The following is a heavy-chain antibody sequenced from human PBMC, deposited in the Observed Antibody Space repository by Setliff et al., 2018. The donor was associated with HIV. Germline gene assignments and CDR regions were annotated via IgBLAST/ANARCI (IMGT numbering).Heavy chain of an antibody. CDR1: GVSINRTDHY. CDR2: VSQSGST. CDR3: ARFPTVVTAPGF. D-gene: IGHD2-21*02. Sequence: PSETLSLTCSVSGVSINRTDHYWGWIRQSPGKRLEWIGSVSQSGSTYYNPSLKSRVSMSIDTSRNQFSLKLTSVTAADTAVYFCARFPTVVTAPGFWGRGTLVTVSS. V-gene: IGHV4-39*01. J-gene: IGHJ4*02.